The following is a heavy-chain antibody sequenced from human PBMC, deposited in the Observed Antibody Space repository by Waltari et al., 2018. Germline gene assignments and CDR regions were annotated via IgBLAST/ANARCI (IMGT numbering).Heavy chain of an antibody. J-gene: IGHJ4*02. CDR1: GGTFNDHY. CDR3: ASSYYDTSGYSPFDY. V-gene: IGHV4-34*01. D-gene: IGHD3-22*01. CDR2: INDSGST. Sequence: QVQLQQWGAGLLKPSETLSLTCAVYGGTFNDHYWNWIRQPPGKGLEWIGQINDSGSTNYNPSLRSRVTISVDTSKNQFSLNLSSVTAAVTAVYYCASSYYDTSGYSPFDYWGQGTLVTVSS.